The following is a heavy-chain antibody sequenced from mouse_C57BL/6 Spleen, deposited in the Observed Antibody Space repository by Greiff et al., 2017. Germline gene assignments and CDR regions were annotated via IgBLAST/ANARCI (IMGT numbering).Heavy chain of an antibody. CDR3: ARSLHYCNCY. D-gene: IGHD2-1*01. Sequence: QVQLQQPGTDLVKPGASVKLSCTASGYTFTSYWMHWVQQRPGQGLEWIGNINPSDGGTNYHETVKSKATLPVDYTSSTAFMQLCSLTSEDSAVYYSARSLHYCNCYWGQGTTLTVSS. V-gene: IGHV1-53*01. CDR1: GYTFTSYW. CDR2: INPSDGGT. J-gene: IGHJ2*01.